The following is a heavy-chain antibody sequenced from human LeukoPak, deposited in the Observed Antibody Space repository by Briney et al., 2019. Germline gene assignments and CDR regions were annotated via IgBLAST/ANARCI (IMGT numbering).Heavy chain of an antibody. D-gene: IGHD3-22*01. V-gene: IGHV3-30-3*01. Sequence: GGSLRLSCAASGFTFSSYAMHWVRQAPAKELEWVAVIPYDGSNKYYADSVKGRFTISRDNSKNTLYLQMNSLRAEDTAVYYCARELDSSGYSRGFDYWGQGTLVTVSS. CDR2: IPYDGSNK. J-gene: IGHJ4*02. CDR1: GFTFSSYA. CDR3: ARELDSSGYSRGFDY.